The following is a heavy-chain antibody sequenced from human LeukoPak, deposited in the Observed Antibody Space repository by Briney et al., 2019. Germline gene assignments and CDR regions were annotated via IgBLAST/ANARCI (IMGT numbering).Heavy chain of an antibody. D-gene: IGHD5/OR15-5a*01. CDR2: IIPIFGTA. V-gene: IGHV1-69*05. Sequence: ASVKVSCKASGGTFSSYAISWVRQAPGQGLEWMGGIIPIFGTANSAQKFQGRVTVTTDESTSTAYMELSSLRSEDTAVYYCARSVDIVWQFDYWGQGTLVTVSS. CDR1: GGTFSSYA. CDR3: ARSVDIVWQFDY. J-gene: IGHJ4*02.